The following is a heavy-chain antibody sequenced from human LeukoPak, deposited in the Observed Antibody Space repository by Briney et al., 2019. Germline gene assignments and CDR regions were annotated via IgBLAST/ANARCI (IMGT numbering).Heavy chain of an antibody. Sequence: SETLSLTCTLSSVSISGYSWSWIRQPAGRGLECIGRIFSSGSPNYNPSLTARVTMSVDTPKNQFSLRLSSVAAAHPAVYYCARDLGLSLDYWGQRILVT. D-gene: IGHD3-16*01. CDR1: SVSISGYS. V-gene: IGHV4-4*07. CDR2: IFSSGSP. J-gene: IGHJ4*02. CDR3: ARDLGLSLDY.